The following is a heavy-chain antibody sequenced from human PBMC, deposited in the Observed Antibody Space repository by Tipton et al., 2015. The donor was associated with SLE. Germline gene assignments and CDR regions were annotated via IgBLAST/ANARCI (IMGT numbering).Heavy chain of an antibody. V-gene: IGHV4-59*01. Sequence: LRLSCAASGFTFSSYGMHWIRQPPGKGLEWIGYIYYSGGTNYNPSLKSRVTISVDTSKNQFSLKLSSVTAADTAVYYCARDRNNWGQGTLVTVSS. CDR1: GFTFSSYG. J-gene: IGHJ4*02. CDR2: IYYSGGT. CDR3: ARDRNN.